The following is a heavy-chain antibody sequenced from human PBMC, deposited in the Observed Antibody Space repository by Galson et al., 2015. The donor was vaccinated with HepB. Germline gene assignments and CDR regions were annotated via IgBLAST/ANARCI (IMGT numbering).Heavy chain of an antibody. CDR2: IYYSGST. Sequence: LSLTCTVSGGSISSYYWSWIRQPPGKGLEWIGYIYYSGSTNYNPSLKSRVTISVDTSKNQFSLKLSSVTAADTAVYYCARRGWLTGRKPFDYWGQGTLVTVSS. J-gene: IGHJ4*02. V-gene: IGHV4-59*12. D-gene: IGHD5-12*01. CDR3: ARRGWLTGRKPFDY. CDR1: GGSISSYY.